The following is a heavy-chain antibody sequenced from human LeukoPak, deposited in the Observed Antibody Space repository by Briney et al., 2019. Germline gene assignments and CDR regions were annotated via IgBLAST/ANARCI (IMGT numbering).Heavy chain of an antibody. CDR1: GYSFTSYW. CDR3: ARRFGGSGSYFSWFDP. J-gene: IGHJ5*02. V-gene: IGHV5-51*01. CDR2: IYPGDSDT. D-gene: IGHD3-10*01. Sequence: GESLLISCKGSGYSFTSYWIGWVSQMPGKGLEWMGIIYPGDSDTRYSPSFQGQVTISADKSISTAYLQWSSLKASDTAMYYCARRFGGSGSYFSWFDPWGQGTLVTVSS.